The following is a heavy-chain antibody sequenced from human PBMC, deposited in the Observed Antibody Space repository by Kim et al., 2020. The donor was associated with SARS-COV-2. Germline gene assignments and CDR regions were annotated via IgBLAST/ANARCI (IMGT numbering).Heavy chain of an antibody. J-gene: IGHJ4*02. Sequence: GGSLRLSCAASGFTFSSYAMSWVRQAPGKGLEWVSAISGSGGSTYYADSVKGRFTISRDNSKNTLYLQMNSLRAEDTAVYYCAKDGKISYDERLTMIVVDLFDYWGQGTLVTVSS. CDR1: GFTFSSYA. V-gene: IGHV3-23*01. D-gene: IGHD3-22*01. CDR2: ISGSGGST. CDR3: AKDGKISYDERLTMIVVDLFDY.